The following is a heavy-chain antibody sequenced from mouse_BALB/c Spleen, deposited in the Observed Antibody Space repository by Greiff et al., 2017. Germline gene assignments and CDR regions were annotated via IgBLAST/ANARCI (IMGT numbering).Heavy chain of an antibody. D-gene: IGHD1-1*01. CDR1: GFTFSSFG. Sequence: DVHLVESGGGLVQPGGSRKLSCAASGFTFSSFGMHWVRQAPEKGLEWVAYISSGSSTIYYADTVKGRFTIARDNPKNTLFLQMTSLRSEDTAMYYCARNYGSSDDWYFDVWGAGTTVTVSS. CDR2: ISSGSSTI. J-gene: IGHJ1*01. V-gene: IGHV5-17*02. CDR3: ARNYGSSDDWYFDV.